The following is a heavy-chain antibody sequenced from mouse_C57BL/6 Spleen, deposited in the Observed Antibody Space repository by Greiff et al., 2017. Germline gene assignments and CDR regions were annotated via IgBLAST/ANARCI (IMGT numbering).Heavy chain of an antibody. V-gene: IGHV1-55*01. D-gene: IGHD1-1*01. CDR2: IYPGSGST. J-gene: IGHJ2*01. CDR3: ARGGYYYGSRSYYFDY. CDR1: GYTFTSYW. Sequence: QVQLQQPGAELVKPGASVKMSCKASGYTFTSYWITWVKQRPGQGLEWIGDIYPGSGSTNYNEKFKSKDTLTVDTSSSTAYMQLSSLTSEDSAVYYCARGGYYYGSRSYYFDYWGQGTTLTVSS.